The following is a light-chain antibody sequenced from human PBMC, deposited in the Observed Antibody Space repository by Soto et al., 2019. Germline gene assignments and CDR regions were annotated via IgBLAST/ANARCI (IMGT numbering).Light chain of an antibody. CDR2: DAS. Sequence: DIQMTQSPSSLSASVGDRVTITCQASQDISNYINWYQQKPGKAPKLLIYDASNLETGVPSRFSGRGSGTDFTFTISSLQPEDIATYYCQQYDNLPITFGGGTKVEIK. V-gene: IGKV1-33*01. CDR3: QQYDNLPIT. J-gene: IGKJ4*01. CDR1: QDISNY.